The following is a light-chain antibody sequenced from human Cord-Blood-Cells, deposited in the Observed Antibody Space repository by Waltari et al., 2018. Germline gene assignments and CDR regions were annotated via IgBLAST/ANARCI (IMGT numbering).Light chain of an antibody. CDR1: ALPKQY. Sequence: SYELTQPTSVSVSPGQTARITCSGDALPKQYAYWYQQKPGQAPVLVIYKDSERPSGFPDGFAGSSSGTTVTLTISGVQAEDEADYCCQSADSSGTYPVFGGGTQLTVL. CDR2: KDS. V-gene: IGLV3-25*02. J-gene: IGLJ7*01. CDR3: QSADSSGTYPV.